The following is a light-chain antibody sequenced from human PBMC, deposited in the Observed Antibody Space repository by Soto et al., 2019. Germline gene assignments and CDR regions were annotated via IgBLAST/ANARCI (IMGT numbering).Light chain of an antibody. V-gene: IGLV2-14*01. CDR2: DVT. CDR3: SSYTSSSSDV. Sequence: SALTQPASVSGSPGQSITISCTGTSSDVGGYKYVSWYQQHPDKAPKLIIYDVTNRPSGISNRFSGSKSGNTASLTISGLQAEDEADYYCSSYTSSSSDVFGTGTKLTVL. J-gene: IGLJ1*01. CDR1: SSDVGGYKY.